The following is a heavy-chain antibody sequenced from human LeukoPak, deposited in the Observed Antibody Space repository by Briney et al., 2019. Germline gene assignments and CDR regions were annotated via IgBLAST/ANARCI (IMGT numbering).Heavy chain of an antibody. CDR3: AKDFWYYDFWSGYPAEYFQH. J-gene: IGHJ1*01. V-gene: IGHV3-23*01. Sequence: PGGSLRLSCAASGFTFSSYAMSWVRQAPGKGLEWVSAISGSGGSTYYADSVKGRFTISRDNSKNTLYLQMNSLRAEDTAVYYCAKDFWYYDFWSGYPAEYFQHWGQGTLVTVSS. CDR1: GFTFSSYA. D-gene: IGHD3-3*01. CDR2: ISGSGGST.